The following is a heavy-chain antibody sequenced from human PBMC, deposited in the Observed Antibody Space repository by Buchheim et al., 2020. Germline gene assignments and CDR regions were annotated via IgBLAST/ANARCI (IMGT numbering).Heavy chain of an antibody. D-gene: IGHD3-10*01. CDR1: GFTFSTYA. CDR2: IVGSGGIT. V-gene: IGHV3-23*01. CDR3: AMNFGSGTFLLYYFDY. Sequence: EVQLLESGGDLVQPGGSLRLSCAASGFTFSTYAMNWVRQAPGKGLEWVSTIVGSGGITYYADSVKGRFTIPRDNSKNTLYLQMNNLRAEDTAVYYCAMNFGSGTFLLYYFDYWGQGTL. J-gene: IGHJ4*02.